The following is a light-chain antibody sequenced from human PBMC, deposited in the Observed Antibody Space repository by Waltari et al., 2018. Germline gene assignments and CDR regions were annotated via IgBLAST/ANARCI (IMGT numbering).Light chain of an antibody. V-gene: IGKV3-15*01. Sequence: EIEMTQSPANLSVSPGERSTLSCRASPSVGSKLACYQQKPGQAPRLLIYDAYTRATGIPARFTGSGSGTEFTLTISSLQSEDFAVYHCLQYNHWPPWTFGQGTKVEIK. CDR3: LQYNHWPPWT. CDR1: PSVGSK. CDR2: DAY. J-gene: IGKJ1*01.